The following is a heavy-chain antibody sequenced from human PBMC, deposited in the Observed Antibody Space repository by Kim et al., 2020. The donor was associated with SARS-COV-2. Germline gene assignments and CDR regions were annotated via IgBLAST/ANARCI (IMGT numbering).Heavy chain of an antibody. CDR2: INTDGSGA. J-gene: IGHJ1*01. CDR3: AKEEGYRLDP. Sequence: GGSLRLSCAASGFNFNSHFMSWLRQAPGKGLEWVAKINTDGSGAQYVDSVKGRFTISRHNTKSSMYLEMNSLRADETALYFCAKEEGYRLDPGGQGTLVTVSS. CDR1: GFNFNSHF. V-gene: IGHV3-7*03. D-gene: IGHD1-1*01.